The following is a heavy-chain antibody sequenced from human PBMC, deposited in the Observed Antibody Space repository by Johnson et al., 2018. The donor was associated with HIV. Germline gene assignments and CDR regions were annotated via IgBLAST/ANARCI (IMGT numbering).Heavy chain of an antibody. V-gene: IGHV3-30*02. CDR2: IRYDGSNK. CDR1: GFTFSSYG. D-gene: IGHD6-19*01. CDR3: ARGVTVAGTKGQSAFDI. Sequence: QVQLVESGGGVVQPGGSLRLSCAASGFTFSSYGMHWVRQAPGKGLEWVAFIRYDGSNKYYADSVKGRFTISRDNSKNTLYLQMGSLRAEDMAVYYCARGVTVAGTKGQSAFDIWGQGTMLTVSS. J-gene: IGHJ3*02.